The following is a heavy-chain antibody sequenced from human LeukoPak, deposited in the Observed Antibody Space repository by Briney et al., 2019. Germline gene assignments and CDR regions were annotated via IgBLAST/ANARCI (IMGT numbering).Heavy chain of an antibody. V-gene: IGHV3-30*02. Sequence: PGGSLRLSCAASGFTFSSYGMHWVRQAPGKGLEWVAFIRYDGSNKYYADSVKGRFTISRDNSKNTLYLQMNSLRAEDTAVYYCAKDLRYYGSGSLLIFDYWGQGTLVTVS. CDR1: GFTFSSYG. J-gene: IGHJ4*02. CDR2: IRYDGSNK. CDR3: AKDLRYYGSGSLLIFDY. D-gene: IGHD3-10*01.